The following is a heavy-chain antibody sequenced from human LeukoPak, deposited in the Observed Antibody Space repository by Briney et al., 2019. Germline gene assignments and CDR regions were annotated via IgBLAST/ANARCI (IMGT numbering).Heavy chain of an antibody. J-gene: IGHJ4*02. D-gene: IGHD3-16*01. CDR1: GFTFSSYS. V-gene: IGHV3-48*01. CDR3: AKDRLGGPYFFHY. Sequence: GGSLRLSCEASGFTFSSYSMNWVRQAPGKGLEWVSYISFSSATIHYADSVKGRFTISRDNAKNSLYLQINSLRAEDTAVYFCAKDRLGGPYFFHYWGQGTLVTVSS. CDR2: ISFSSATI.